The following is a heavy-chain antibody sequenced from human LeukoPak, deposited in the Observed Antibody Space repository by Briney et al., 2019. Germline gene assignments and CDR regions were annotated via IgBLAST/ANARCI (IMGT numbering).Heavy chain of an antibody. D-gene: IGHD2-21*01. Sequence: GASVKVSCKASGYTFTGYYMHWVRQAPGQGLEWMGRIIPIFGTANYAQKFQGRVTITTDESTSTAYMELSSLRSEDTAVYYCARDQARPLLWTYYMDVWGKGTTVTVSS. CDR3: ARDQARPLLWTYYMDV. V-gene: IGHV1-69*05. CDR2: IIPIFGTA. CDR1: GYTFTGYY. J-gene: IGHJ6*03.